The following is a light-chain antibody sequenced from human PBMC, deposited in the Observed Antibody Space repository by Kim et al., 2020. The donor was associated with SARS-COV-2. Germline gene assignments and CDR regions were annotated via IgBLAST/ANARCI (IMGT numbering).Light chain of an antibody. CDR2: GKN. J-gene: IGLJ3*02. Sequence: SSELTQDPAVSVALGQTARITCQGDSLRSYYASWYQQKPGQAPVRVIYGKNNRPSGIPDRFSGSSSGNTASLTITGAQAEDEADYYCNSWDSSGNHWVFGGGTQLTVL. CDR3: NSWDSSGNHWV. V-gene: IGLV3-19*02. CDR1: SLRSYY.